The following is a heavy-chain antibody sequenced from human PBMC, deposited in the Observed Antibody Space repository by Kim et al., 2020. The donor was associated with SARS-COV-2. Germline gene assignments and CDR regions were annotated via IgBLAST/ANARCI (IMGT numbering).Heavy chain of an antibody. D-gene: IGHD3-10*01. J-gene: IGHJ1*01. CDR1: GFIFSSYE. CDR2: ISSSGDRI. CDR3: ARGTWINRGSFEYFQH. Sequence: GGSLRLSCVASGFIFSSYEMNWVRQAPGKGLEWVAHISSSGDRIYYADSVKGRFTISRDNAKNSLYLQMNSLRAEDTAVYYCARGTWINRGSFEYFQHWGQGTLVTVSS. V-gene: IGHV3-48*03.